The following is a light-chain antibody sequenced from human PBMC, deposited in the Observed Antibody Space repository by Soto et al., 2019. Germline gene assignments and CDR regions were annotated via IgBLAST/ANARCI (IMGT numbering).Light chain of an antibody. J-gene: IGLJ1*01. CDR3: QSYDDSLSGSGV. CDR1: RSNIGAGYD. Sequence: QSVLTHPPSVSGAPGQTVTISCTGSRSNIGAGYDIHWYQFLPGTAPKLLLYSFNKRPSGIPDRFSGSKSGTSASLAITGLQPEDEADYYCQSYDDSLSGSGVFGTGTKVTVL. CDR2: SFN. V-gene: IGLV1-40*01.